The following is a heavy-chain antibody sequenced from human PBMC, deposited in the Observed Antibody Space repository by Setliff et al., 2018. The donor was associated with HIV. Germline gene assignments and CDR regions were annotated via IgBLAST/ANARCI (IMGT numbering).Heavy chain of an antibody. V-gene: IGHV3-11*04. D-gene: IGHD3-3*01. J-gene: IGHJ6*03. CDR1: GFTFSDYY. CDR2: ISGTGDII. Sequence: GGSLRLSCAASGFTFSDYYMSWVRQAPGKGLEWISDISGTGDIIHYTDSVEGRFTTSRDNAENSLYLQMHSLRAEDTAVYYCVRPPTVRRQKFFTYYMDVWGNGTTVTVSS. CDR3: VRPPTVRRQKFFTYYMDV.